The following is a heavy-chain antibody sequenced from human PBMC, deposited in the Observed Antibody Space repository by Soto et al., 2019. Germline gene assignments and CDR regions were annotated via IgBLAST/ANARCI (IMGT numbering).Heavy chain of an antibody. CDR3: TTDGAVLWFGEGRVSLGFDY. CDR1: GFTFSNAW. V-gene: IGHV3-15*01. CDR2: IKSKTDGGTT. Sequence: EVQLVESGGGLVKPGGSLRLSCAASGFTFSNAWMSWVRQAPGKGLEWVGRIKSKTDGGTTDYAAPVKGRFTISRDDSKNTLYLQMNSLKTEDTAVYYCTTDGAVLWFGEGRVSLGFDYWGQGTLVTVSS. D-gene: IGHD3-10*01. J-gene: IGHJ4*02.